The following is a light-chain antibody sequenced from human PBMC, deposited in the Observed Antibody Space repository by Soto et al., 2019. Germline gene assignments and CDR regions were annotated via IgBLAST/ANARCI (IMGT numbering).Light chain of an antibody. CDR2: DVS. Sequence: SSLTQHSSVSASPGQPIATSCTTTSSDVGAYNYVSWYQQHPSKAPKLMIYDVSNRPSGVSNRFYGSKSGNTASLTISGLQAEDEGDYYCTSYTTSGNYVFGTGTKVTVL. V-gene: IGLV2-14*01. J-gene: IGLJ1*01. CDR1: SSDVGAYNY. CDR3: TSYTTSGNYV.